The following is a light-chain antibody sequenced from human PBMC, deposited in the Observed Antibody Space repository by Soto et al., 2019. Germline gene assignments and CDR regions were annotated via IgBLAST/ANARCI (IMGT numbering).Light chain of an antibody. J-gene: IGLJ1*01. CDR1: SSNIGAGYD. CDR2: GDS. V-gene: IGLV1-40*01. Sequence: QAVVTQPPSVSGAPGQRVTISCTGSSSNIGAGYDVHWYQQLPGTVPKLLIYGDSDRPSGVPDRFSGSKSGTSASLAITGLQAEDEVDYYCQSYDSSLSGYVFGTGTKLTVL. CDR3: QSYDSSLSGYV.